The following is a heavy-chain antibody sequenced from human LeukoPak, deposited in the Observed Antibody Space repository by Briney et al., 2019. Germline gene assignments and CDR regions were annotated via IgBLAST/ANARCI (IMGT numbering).Heavy chain of an antibody. J-gene: IGHJ6*02. CDR2: IYSGGST. D-gene: IGHD3-10*01. CDR3: ARRPGGSYYYYGMDV. CDR1: GFTVSSNY. Sequence: GGSLRLSCAASGFTVSSNYMSWVRQALGKGLEWASVIYSGGSTYYADSVKGRFTISRDNSKNTLYLQMNSLRAEDTAVYYCARRPGGSYYYYGMDVWGQGTTVTVSS. V-gene: IGHV3-53*01.